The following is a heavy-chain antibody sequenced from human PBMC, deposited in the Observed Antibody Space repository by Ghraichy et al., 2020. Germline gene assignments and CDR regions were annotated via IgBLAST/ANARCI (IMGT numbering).Heavy chain of an antibody. Sequence: ESLNISCAVSGGSISSSNWWSWVRQPPGKGLEWIGEIYHSGSTNYNPSLKSRVTISVDKSKNQFSLKLSSVTAADTAVYYCARAGQQLVKTDPFDYWGQGTLVTVSS. J-gene: IGHJ4*02. V-gene: IGHV4-4*02. CDR2: IYHSGST. CDR1: GGSISSSNW. D-gene: IGHD6-13*01. CDR3: ARAGQQLVKTDPFDY.